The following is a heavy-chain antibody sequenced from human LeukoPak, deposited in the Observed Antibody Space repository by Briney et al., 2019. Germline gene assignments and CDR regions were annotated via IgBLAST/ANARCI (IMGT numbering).Heavy chain of an antibody. D-gene: IGHD6-6*01. V-gene: IGHV1-58*02. J-gene: IGHJ5*02. CDR3: AKDEGGYSSSSNTQEYNWCDP. CDR1: GFTFTSSA. CDR2: IVVGSGNT. Sequence: SVKVSCKASGFTFTSSAMQWVRQARGQRLEWIGWIVVGSGNTNYTQKFQERVTITRDMSTSTAYMELSSLRAEDTAVYYCAKDEGGYSSSSNTQEYNWCDPWGQGTLVTVSS.